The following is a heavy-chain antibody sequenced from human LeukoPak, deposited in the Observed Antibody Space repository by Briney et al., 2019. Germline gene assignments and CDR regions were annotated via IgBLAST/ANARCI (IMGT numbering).Heavy chain of an antibody. CDR1: GFTFSSCW. V-gene: IGHV3-74*01. D-gene: IGHD6-13*01. Sequence: GGSLRLSCVASGFTFSSCWMHWVRQAPGKGLVWVSRINSDSSSTTYADSVKGRFTISRDNAKNTVYLQMNSLRAEDTAVYYCAKDRYSGLNTIDYWGQGTQVTVSS. J-gene: IGHJ4*02. CDR2: INSDSSST. CDR3: AKDRYSGLNTIDY.